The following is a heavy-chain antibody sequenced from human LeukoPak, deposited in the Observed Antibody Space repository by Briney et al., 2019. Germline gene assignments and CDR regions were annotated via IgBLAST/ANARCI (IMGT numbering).Heavy chain of an antibody. CDR1: GGSISSGSYY. J-gene: IGHJ6*03. CDR2: IYTSGST. CDR3: ARGGGFSGIAVAGTYYYYYYYMDV. V-gene: IGHV4-61*02. D-gene: IGHD6-19*01. Sequence: PSQTLSLTCTVSGGSISSGSYYWSWIRQPAGKGLEWIGRIYTSGSTNYNPSLKSRVTISVDTSKNQFSLKLGSVTAADTAVYYCARGGGFSGIAVAGTYYYYYYYMDVWGKGTTVTVSS.